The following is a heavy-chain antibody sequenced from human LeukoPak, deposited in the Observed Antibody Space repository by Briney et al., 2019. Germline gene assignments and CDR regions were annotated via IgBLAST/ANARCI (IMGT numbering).Heavy chain of an antibody. CDR2: ITPNSGGT. V-gene: IGHV1-2*02. CDR1: GYTFTVYY. CDR3: ARVYRWLHPNDAFDI. Sequence: ASVTVSCKASGYTFTVYYMHWVRQAPGQGLEWMGWITPNSGGTNYAQKFQGSVTMTSDTSISTAYMELSRLRSNDTAVYYCARVYRWLHPNDAFDIWGQGTMVTVSS. J-gene: IGHJ3*02. D-gene: IGHD5-12*01.